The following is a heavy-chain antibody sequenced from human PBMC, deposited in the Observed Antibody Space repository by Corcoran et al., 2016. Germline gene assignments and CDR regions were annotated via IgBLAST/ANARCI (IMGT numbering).Heavy chain of an antibody. D-gene: IGHD2-2*01. Sequence: EVQLVESGGGLVQPGGSLRLSCAASGFTFSSYAMHWVRQATGKGLEWVSAIGTAGDTYYPGSVKGRFTISRENAKNSLYLQMNSLRAEDTAVYYCARGSMPGVVVVPAAIDYWGQGTLVTVSS. J-gene: IGHJ4*02. CDR1: GFTFSSYA. CDR3: ARGSMPGVVVVPAAIDY. CDR2: IGTAGDT. V-gene: IGHV3-13*01.